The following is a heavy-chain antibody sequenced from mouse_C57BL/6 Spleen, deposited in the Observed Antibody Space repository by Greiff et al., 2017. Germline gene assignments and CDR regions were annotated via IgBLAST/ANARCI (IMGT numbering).Heavy chain of an antibody. CDR1: GYTFTDYE. D-gene: IGHD2-2*01. CDR2: IDPATGGT. V-gene: IGHV1-15*01. CDR3: TRSMYGYENAMDY. J-gene: IGHJ4*01. Sequence: VKLMESGAELVRPGASVTLSCKASGYTFTDYEMHWVKQTPVHGLEWIGAIDPATGGTAYNQKFKGKAILTADKSSSTAYMELRSLTSEDSAVYYCTRSMYGYENAMDYWGKGTSVTVSS.